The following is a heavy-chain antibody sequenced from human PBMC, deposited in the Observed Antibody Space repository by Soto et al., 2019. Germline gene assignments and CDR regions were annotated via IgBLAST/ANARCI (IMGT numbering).Heavy chain of an antibody. D-gene: IGHD4-17*01. V-gene: IGHV4-34*01. J-gene: IGHJ6*02. CDR3: ARGPRGRTVTSYYYYYGMDV. Sequence: SETLSLTCAVYGGSFSGYYWGWIRRPPGKGLEWIGEINHSGSTNYNPSLKSRVTISVDTSKNQFSLKLSSVTAADTAVYYCARGPRGRTVTSYYYYYGMDVWGQGTTVTVSS. CDR2: INHSGST. CDR1: GGSFSGYY.